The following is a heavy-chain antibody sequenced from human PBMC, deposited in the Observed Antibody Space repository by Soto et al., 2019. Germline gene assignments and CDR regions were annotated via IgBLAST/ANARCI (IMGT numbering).Heavy chain of an antibody. D-gene: IGHD6-19*01. CDR2: ISGSGGST. CDR1: GFTFSSYA. Sequence: GGSLRLASAASGFTFSSYAMSWVRQAPGKGLEWVSAISGSGGSTYYADSVKGRFTISRDNSKNTLYLQMNSLRAEDTAVYYCAKVPAVAGTYYFDYWGQGTLVTVSS. V-gene: IGHV3-23*01. CDR3: AKVPAVAGTYYFDY. J-gene: IGHJ4*02.